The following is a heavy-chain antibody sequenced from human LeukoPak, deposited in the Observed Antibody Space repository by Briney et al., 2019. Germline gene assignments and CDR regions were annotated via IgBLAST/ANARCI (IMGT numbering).Heavy chain of an antibody. CDR3: AREGRGGYYGSGSYYAV. J-gene: IGHJ4*02. Sequence: SETLSLTCTVSGGSISSYYWSWIRQPPGKVLEWIGYIYYSGSTNYNPSLKSRVTISVDTSKNQFSLKLSSVTAADTAVYYCAREGRGGYYGSGSYYAVWGQGTLVTVSS. D-gene: IGHD3-10*01. V-gene: IGHV4-59*01. CDR1: GGSISSYY. CDR2: IYYSGST.